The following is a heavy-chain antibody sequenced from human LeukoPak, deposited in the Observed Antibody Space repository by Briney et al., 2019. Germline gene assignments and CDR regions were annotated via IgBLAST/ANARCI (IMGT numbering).Heavy chain of an antibody. J-gene: IGHJ4*02. D-gene: IGHD3-22*01. CDR1: GGSVSSGGYY. CDR3: ARDYYDSSGYYDY. V-gene: IGHV4-61*08. Sequence: PSETLSLTCTVSGGSVSSGGYYWSWIRQPPGKGLGWIGYVCYSGNTNYNPSLKSRVTISVDTSKNQFSLKLSSVTAADTAVYYCARDYYDSSGYYDYWGQEALVTVSS. CDR2: VCYSGNT.